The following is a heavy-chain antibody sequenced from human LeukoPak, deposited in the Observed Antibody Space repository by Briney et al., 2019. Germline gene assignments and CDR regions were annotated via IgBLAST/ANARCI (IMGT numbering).Heavy chain of an antibody. CDR3: ARSYSSSSWEHFFDY. D-gene: IGHD6-6*01. Sequence: PSETLSLTCTVSGGSISSGDYYWSWIRQPPGKGLEWIGYIYYSGSTYYNPSLKSRVTISVDTSKNQFSLSLSAVTAADTAVYYCARSYSSSSWEHFFDYWGQGALVTVSS. J-gene: IGHJ4*02. V-gene: IGHV4-30-4*01. CDR2: IYYSGST. CDR1: GGSISSGDYY.